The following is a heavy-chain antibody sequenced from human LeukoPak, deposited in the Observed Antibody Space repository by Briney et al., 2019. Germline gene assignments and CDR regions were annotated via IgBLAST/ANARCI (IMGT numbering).Heavy chain of an antibody. CDR1: GFTVSSNY. Sequence: GGSLRLSCAASGFTVSSNYMSWVRQAPGKGLEWVSVIYSGGSTYYADSVKGRFTISRDNSKNTLYLQMNSLRAEDTAVYYCAKGSLRYFDWLCTRDYWGQGTLVTVSS. CDR2: IYSGGST. D-gene: IGHD3-9*01. V-gene: IGHV3-53*01. CDR3: AKGSLRYFDWLCTRDY. J-gene: IGHJ4*02.